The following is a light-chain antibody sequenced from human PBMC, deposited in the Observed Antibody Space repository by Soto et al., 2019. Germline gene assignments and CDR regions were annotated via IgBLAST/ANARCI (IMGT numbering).Light chain of an antibody. V-gene: IGKV3-15*01. CDR1: QSVSSN. CDR2: CAS. J-gene: IGKJ2*01. Sequence: EIVMTQSPATLSVSPGERATLSCRASQSVSSNLAWYQQKPGQAPRLLIYCASTRATGIPARFSGSGSGTEFNLTISSLQSEDFAVYYCQQYNNWPHTFGQGTKLEIK. CDR3: QQYNNWPHT.